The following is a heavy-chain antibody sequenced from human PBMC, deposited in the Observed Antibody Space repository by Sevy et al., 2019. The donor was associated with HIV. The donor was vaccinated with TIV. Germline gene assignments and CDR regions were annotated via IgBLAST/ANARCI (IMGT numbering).Heavy chain of an antibody. CDR2: IWFDGSNS. CDR1: GFSFSSYG. J-gene: IGHJ4*02. D-gene: IGHD2-2*01. V-gene: IGHV3-33*01. CDR3: TRVSRGTDDDY. Sequence: GGSLRLSCAASGFSFSSYGMHWVRQAPGKGLEWVALIWFDGSNSYYADSVKGRFTISRDTSKNTVYLQMNSLRAEDTAVYYCTRVSRGTDDDYWGQGTLVTVSS.